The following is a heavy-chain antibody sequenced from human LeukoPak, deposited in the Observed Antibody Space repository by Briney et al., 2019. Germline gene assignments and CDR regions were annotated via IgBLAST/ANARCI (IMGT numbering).Heavy chain of an antibody. CDR3: ARDLQGRLGYSSSWYGGYMDV. CDR2: IYYSGST. J-gene: IGHJ6*03. Sequence: PSETLSLTCTVSGGSISSSSYYWGWLRQPPGKGLEWIGSIYYSGSTYYNPSLKSRVTISVDTSKNQFSLKLSSVTAADTAVYYCARDLQGRLGYSSSWYGGYMDVWGKGTTVTVSS. D-gene: IGHD6-13*01. CDR1: GGSISSSSYY. V-gene: IGHV4-39*07.